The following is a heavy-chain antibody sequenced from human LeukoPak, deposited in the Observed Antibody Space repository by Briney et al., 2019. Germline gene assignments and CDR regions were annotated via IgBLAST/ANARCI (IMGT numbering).Heavy chain of an antibody. CDR2: IYYSGST. Sequence: SETLSLTCTVSGGSISSYYWSWIRQPPGKGLEWIGYIYYSGSTNYNPSLKSRVTISVDTSKNQFSLKLSSVTAADTAVYYCARDSGSYPFAYWGQGTLVTVSS. J-gene: IGHJ4*02. CDR3: ARDSGSYPFAY. D-gene: IGHD3-16*02. V-gene: IGHV4-59*01. CDR1: GGSISSYY.